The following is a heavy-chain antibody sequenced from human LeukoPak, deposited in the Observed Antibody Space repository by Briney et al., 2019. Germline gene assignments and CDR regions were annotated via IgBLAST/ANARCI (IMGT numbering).Heavy chain of an antibody. J-gene: IGHJ4*02. D-gene: IGHD6-19*01. CDR3: ARSIAVAGYDYFEY. CDR1: GFTFSSYS. Sequence: GRSLRLSCAASGFTFSSYSMNWVRQAPGKGLEWVSSISSSGSYIYYADSVKGRFTISRDNAKNSLYLQMNSLRAEDTAVYYCARSIAVAGYDYFEYWGQGTLVTVSS. CDR2: ISSSGSYI. V-gene: IGHV3-21*01.